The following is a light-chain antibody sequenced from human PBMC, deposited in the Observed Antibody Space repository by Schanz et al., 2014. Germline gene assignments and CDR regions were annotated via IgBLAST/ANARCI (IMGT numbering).Light chain of an antibody. CDR1: SSDVGGYNH. Sequence: SALTQPPSASGSPGQSVTISCTGTSSDVGGYNHVSWYQQHPGKAPKLMIYDVSKWPSGVPDRFSGSKSGNTASLTVSGLQTEDEADYYCCSYAGDTPHVALGGGTKLTVL. CDR3: CSYAGDTPHVA. J-gene: IGLJ2*01. CDR2: DVS. V-gene: IGLV2-8*01.